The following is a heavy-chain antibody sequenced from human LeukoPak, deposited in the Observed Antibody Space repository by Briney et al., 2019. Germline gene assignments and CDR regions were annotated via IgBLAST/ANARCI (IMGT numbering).Heavy chain of an antibody. Sequence: GESLKISCKGSGYSFTSYWIGWVRQMPGKGLEWMGIIYPGDSDTRYSPSFQGQVTISADKSISTAYLQWSSLKASDTAMYYCAGHRKYYYDSSGYYYEAPTPFDYWGQGTLVTVSS. CDR2: IYPGDSDT. CDR3: AGHRKYYYDSSGYYYEAPTPFDY. V-gene: IGHV5-51*01. J-gene: IGHJ4*02. D-gene: IGHD3-22*01. CDR1: GYSFTSYW.